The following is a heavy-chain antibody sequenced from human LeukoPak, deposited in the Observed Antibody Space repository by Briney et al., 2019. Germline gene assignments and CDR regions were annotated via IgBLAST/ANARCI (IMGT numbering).Heavy chain of an antibody. Sequence: GGSLRLSCAASGFTFSSYAMSWVRQAPGKGLEWVSAISGGGGSTYYADSVKGRFTISRDNSKNTLYLQMNSLRAEDTAVYYCAKALGPFGDYADYWGQGTLVTVSS. CDR3: AKALGPFGDYADY. CDR1: GFTFSSYA. V-gene: IGHV3-23*01. CDR2: ISGGGGST. D-gene: IGHD4-17*01. J-gene: IGHJ4*02.